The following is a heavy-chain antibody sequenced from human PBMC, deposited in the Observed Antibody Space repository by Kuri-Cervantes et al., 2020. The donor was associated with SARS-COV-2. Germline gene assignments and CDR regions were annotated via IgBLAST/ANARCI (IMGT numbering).Heavy chain of an antibody. Sequence: GGSLRRSCEVSGLLFSASAIHWVRKTSGKGLEWVGRVIGKANNYATAYAASVKGRFTISRDDSKKMAYLQMHSLRTEDTAVYYCTTRIDYWGQGALVTVSS. CDR3: TTRIDY. V-gene: IGHV3-73*01. J-gene: IGHJ4*02. CDR2: VIGKANNYAT. CDR1: GLLFSASA.